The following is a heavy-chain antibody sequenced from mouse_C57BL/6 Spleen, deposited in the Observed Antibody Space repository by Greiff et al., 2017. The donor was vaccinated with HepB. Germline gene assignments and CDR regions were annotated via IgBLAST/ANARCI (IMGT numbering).Heavy chain of an antibody. V-gene: IGHV2-6-1*01. CDR1: GFSLTSYG. CDR2: IWRDGST. Sequence: VQVVESGPGLVAPSQSLSITCTVPGFSLTSYGVHWVRQPPGKGLEWLVVIWRDGSTNYNSALKSRLSISKDNSKSQVFLKMNSLQTDDTAMYYCARHGSKYAMDYWGQGTSVTVSS. J-gene: IGHJ4*01. D-gene: IGHD2-5*01. CDR3: ARHGSKYAMDY.